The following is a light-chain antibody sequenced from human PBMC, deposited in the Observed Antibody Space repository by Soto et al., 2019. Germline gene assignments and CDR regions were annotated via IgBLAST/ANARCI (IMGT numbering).Light chain of an antibody. CDR1: QDIAKN. V-gene: IGKV1-33*01. Sequence: IQMTQSPSSLSASVGDRVTITCQASQDIAKNLNWYQQKPGKAPKLLIYDASSLQTGVSSRFSGSGSATHYTFNISSLQAEDIATYYCKQYDNLLPITFGQGTRLEIK. CDR2: DAS. CDR3: KQYDNLLPIT. J-gene: IGKJ5*01.